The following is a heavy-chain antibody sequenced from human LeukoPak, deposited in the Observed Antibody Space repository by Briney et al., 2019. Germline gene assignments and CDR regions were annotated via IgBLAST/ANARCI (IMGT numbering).Heavy chain of an antibody. CDR2: ISGSGRST. V-gene: IGHV3-23*01. J-gene: IGHJ4*02. CDR3: ARDGGGINSWVWAYDY. CDR1: GFSFSNYA. D-gene: IGHD2-21*01. Sequence: PGGSLRLSCAASGFSFSNYAMSWVRQAPGKGLEWVSVISGSGRSTYYADSVRGRFTISRDNSKNTLYLQVNSLSAEDTAVYYCARDGGGINSWVWAYDYWGQGALVTVFS.